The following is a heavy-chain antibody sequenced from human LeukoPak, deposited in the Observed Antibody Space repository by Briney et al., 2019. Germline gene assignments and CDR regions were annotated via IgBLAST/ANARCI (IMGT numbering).Heavy chain of an antibody. CDR2: SYSDGSIT. CDR3: LRGQYYHLEV. CDR1: ASTVTNYW. V-gene: IGHV3-74*01. D-gene: IGHD3-3*02. J-gene: IGHJ6*01. Sequence: GGSLRLSCAASASTVTNYWLHWVRQVPGKSLVWVSRSYSDGSITSYAESVKGRFTITKDNTNNTLYDQINSRSGEGTAVYYCLRGQYYHLEVWGQGTTVTVSS.